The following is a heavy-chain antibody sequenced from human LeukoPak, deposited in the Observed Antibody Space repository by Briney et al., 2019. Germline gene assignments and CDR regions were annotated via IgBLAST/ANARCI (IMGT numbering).Heavy chain of an antibody. J-gene: IGHJ4*02. CDR2: IYYSGST. CDR1: GGSFSGNY. D-gene: IGHD2-15*01. Sequence: SETLSLTCAVYGGSFSGNYWSWIRQPPGKGLEWIGSIYYSGSTYYNPSLKSRVTISVDTSKNQFSLKLSSVTAADTAVYYCARDQGCSGGSCYAYWGQGTLVTVSS. V-gene: IGHV4-34*01. CDR3: ARDQGCSGGSCYAY.